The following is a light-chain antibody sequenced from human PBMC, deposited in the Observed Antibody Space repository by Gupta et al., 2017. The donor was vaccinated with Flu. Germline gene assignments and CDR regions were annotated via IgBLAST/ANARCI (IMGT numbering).Light chain of an antibody. J-gene: IGKJ4*01. Sequence: GDSVTITCRASHSIYNYLNWYHQKPARAPELLIYAASNLQPGVPSRFSGSGSGTDFTLTITGLLPGDFGTYYCQQGYNMPYTFGGGTKVDIK. CDR1: HSIYNY. V-gene: IGKV1-39*01. CDR3: QQGYNMPYT. CDR2: AAS.